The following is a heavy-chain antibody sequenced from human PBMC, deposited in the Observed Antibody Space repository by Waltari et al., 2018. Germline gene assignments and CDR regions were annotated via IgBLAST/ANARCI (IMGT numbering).Heavy chain of an antibody. D-gene: IGHD6-13*01. CDR3: AKDRSPLLAAAGPFDY. CDR2: IGGSGGST. J-gene: IGHJ4*02. CDR1: GFTFRCYA. V-gene: IGHV3-23*01. Sequence: EVQLLESGGGLVQPGGSLRRSCAASGFTFRCYAMSWVRQAQAKGVEWVTAIGGSGGSTYYADTVKGRFTITRDTSKNTLYLQMNSLRAEDTAVYYCAKDRSPLLAAAGPFDYWGQGTLVTVSS.